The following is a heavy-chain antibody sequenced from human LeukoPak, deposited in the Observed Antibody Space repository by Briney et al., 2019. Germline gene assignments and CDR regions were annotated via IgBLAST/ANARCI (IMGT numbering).Heavy chain of an antibody. CDR3: ARAKPDIVLMVYANQSDAFDI. J-gene: IGHJ3*02. CDR2: IWYDGSNK. V-gene: IGHV3-33*08. Sequence: GGSLRLSCAASGFTFDDYAMHWVRQAPGKGLEWVAVIWYDGSNKYYADSVKGRFTISRDNSKNTLYLQMNSLRAEDTAVYYCARAKPDIVLMVYANQSDAFDIWGQGTMVTVSS. CDR1: GFTFDDYA. D-gene: IGHD2-8*01.